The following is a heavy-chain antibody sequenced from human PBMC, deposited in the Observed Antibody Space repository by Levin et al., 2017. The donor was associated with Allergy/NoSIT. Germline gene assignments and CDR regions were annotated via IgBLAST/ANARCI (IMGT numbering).Heavy chain of an antibody. J-gene: IGHJ4*02. D-gene: IGHD2-2*01. V-gene: IGHV3-48*01. CDR3: ATVFGKITGYCSSPSC. CDR2: ITSSSTTI. Sequence: GESLKISCEASGFTFSSYSMNWVRQTPGKGLEWISYITSSSTTIYYADSVKGRFTVSRDNAKNSLYLQMHSLRAEDTAVYYCATVFGKITGYCSSPSCWGQGTLVTVSS. CDR1: GFTFSSYS.